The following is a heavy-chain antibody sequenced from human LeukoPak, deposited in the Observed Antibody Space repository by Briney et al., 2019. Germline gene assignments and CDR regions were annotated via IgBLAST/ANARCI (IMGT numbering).Heavy chain of an antibody. J-gene: IGHJ4*02. V-gene: IGHV1-2*02. Sequence: GASVKVSCKASGYSFADYYMHWVRQAPGQGLEWMRWIKPNSGGTRSAQKFQGRVSMTRDTSISTAYMELSSLRYDDTAVYYCARVRCSNCPRFFDYWGQGTLVTVSS. D-gene: IGHD6-13*01. CDR2: IKPNSGGT. CDR3: ARVRCSNCPRFFDY. CDR1: GYSFADYY.